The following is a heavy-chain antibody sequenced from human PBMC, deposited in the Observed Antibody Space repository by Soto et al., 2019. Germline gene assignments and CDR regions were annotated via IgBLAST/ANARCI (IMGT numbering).Heavy chain of an antibody. V-gene: IGHV3-23*01. D-gene: IGHD6-13*01. J-gene: IGHJ6*02. Sequence: GGSLRLSCAASGFTFSSYAMSWVRQAPGKGLEWVSAISGSGGSTYYADSVKGRFTISRDNSKNTLYLQMNSLRAEDTAVYYCAKFVAASSWPLYYYYGMDVWGQGTTVTVSS. CDR2: ISGSGGST. CDR3: AKFVAASSWPLYYYYGMDV. CDR1: GFTFSSYA.